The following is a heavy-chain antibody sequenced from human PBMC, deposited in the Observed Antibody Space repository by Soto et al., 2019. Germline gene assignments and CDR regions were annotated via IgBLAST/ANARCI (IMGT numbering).Heavy chain of an antibody. V-gene: IGHV1-18*01. Sequence: ASVKVSCKASGYTFTSYGISWVRQAPGQGLEWMGWISAYNGNTDYAQKLQGRVTMTRNTSTSTAYMELSSLRSEDTAVYYCARGVVGYGDPLPIDYWGQGTLVTVSS. CDR3: ARGVVGYGDPLPIDY. J-gene: IGHJ4*02. CDR2: ISAYNGNT. D-gene: IGHD4-17*01. CDR1: GYTFTSYG.